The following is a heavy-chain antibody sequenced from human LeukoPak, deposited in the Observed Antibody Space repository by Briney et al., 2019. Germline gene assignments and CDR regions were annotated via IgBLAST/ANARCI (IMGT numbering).Heavy chain of an antibody. CDR1: GGSFSGYY. CDR3: ARDYYGSGSDYYYGMDV. CDR2: INHSGST. J-gene: IGHJ6*02. Sequence: PSETLSLTCAVYGGSFSGYYWSWIRQPPGKGLEWIGEINHSGSTNYNPSLKSRVTISVDTSKNQFSLKLSSVTAADTAVYYCARDYYGSGSDYYYGMDVWGQGTTVTVSS. V-gene: IGHV4-34*01. D-gene: IGHD3-10*01.